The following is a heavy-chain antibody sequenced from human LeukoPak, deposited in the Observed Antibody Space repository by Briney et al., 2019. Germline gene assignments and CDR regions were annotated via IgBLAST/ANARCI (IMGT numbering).Heavy chain of an antibody. V-gene: IGHV3-20*04. CDR2: INWNGGRR. J-gene: IGHJ4*02. Sequence: GGSLRLSCAASGFNFDDYGMTWVRQPPGKGLEWVSGINWNGGRRGYAESVKGRFTISRGNARDSLYLQINSLRAEDTAFYYCARAYLGTDRYRIEPAGYDSWGQGTLVTVSS. CDR1: GFNFDDYG. CDR3: ARAYLGTDRYRIEPAGYDS. D-gene: IGHD6-13*01.